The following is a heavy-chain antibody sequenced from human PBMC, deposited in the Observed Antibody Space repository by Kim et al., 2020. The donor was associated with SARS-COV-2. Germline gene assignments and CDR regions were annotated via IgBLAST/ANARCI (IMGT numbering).Heavy chain of an antibody. V-gene: IGHV4-34*01. CDR2: INHSGST. Sequence: SETLSLTCAVYGGSFSGYYWSWIRQPPGKGLEWIGEINHSGSTNYNPSLKSRVTISVDTSKNQFSLKLSSVTAADTAVYYCARAGYSGYGRSRWFDPWGQGTLVTVSS. D-gene: IGHD5-12*01. CDR1: GGSFSGYY. CDR3: ARAGYSGYGRSRWFDP. J-gene: IGHJ5*02.